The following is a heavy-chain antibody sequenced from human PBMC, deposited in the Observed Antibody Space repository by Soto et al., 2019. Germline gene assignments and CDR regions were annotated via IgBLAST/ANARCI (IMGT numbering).Heavy chain of an antibody. CDR1: VFSFSGHG. J-gene: IGHJ4*02. CDR3: ARDLSHGSMDFDY. Sequence: QVQFVVSGGGVVQPGGSLRLSCEASVFSFSGHGMHWVRQAPGKGLEWVALIWYDGSKTNYADSVRGRLTISRDQYKGTIYLPINSLRVVDTAVYYCARDLSHGSMDFDYWGQGTLVNVSS. V-gene: IGHV3-33*01. D-gene: IGHD3-10*01. CDR2: IWYDGSKT.